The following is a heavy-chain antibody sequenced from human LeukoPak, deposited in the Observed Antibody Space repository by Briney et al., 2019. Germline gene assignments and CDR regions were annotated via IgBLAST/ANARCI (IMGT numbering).Heavy chain of an antibody. CDR1: GGSFSGYY. J-gene: IGHJ4*02. D-gene: IGHD3-10*01. CDR2: INYSGKI. CDR3: TRHQTNNYGPGTPFDF. Sequence: SETLSLTCAVYGGSFSGYYWSWIRQPPGKGLEWIAEINYSGKINLSPSLKSRVFISVDTSNNQFSLKLSSVTAADTAVYFCTRHQTNNYGPGTPFDFWGQGTLVSVSS. V-gene: IGHV4-34*01.